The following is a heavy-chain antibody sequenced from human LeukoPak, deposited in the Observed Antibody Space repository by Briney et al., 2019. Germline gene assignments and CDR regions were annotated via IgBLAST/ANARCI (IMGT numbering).Heavy chain of an antibody. CDR1: GGTFSSYA. D-gene: IGHD1-7*01. CDR2: IIPIFGTA. V-gene: IGHV1-69*05. CDR3: ARDRLGMTGTIYYYMDV. Sequence: SVKVTCKASGGTFSSYAISWVRQAPGQGLEWMGGIIPIFGTANYAQKFQGRVTITTDESTSTAYMELSSLRSEDTAVYYCARDRLGMTGTIYYYMDVWGKGTTVTVSS. J-gene: IGHJ6*03.